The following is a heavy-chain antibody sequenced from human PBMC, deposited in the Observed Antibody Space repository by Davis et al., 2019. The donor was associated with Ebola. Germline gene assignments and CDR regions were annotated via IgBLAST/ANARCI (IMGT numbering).Heavy chain of an antibody. V-gene: IGHV1-69*10. CDR2: IIPILGIA. CDR1: GGTFSSYA. CDR3: ARVPMTTGYYYYYYMDV. J-gene: IGHJ6*03. D-gene: IGHD4-17*01. Sequence: SVKVSCKASGGTFSSYAISWVRQAPGQGLEWMGGIIPILGIANYAQKFQGRVTITADESTSTAYMELSSLRSEDTAVYYCARVPMTTGYYYYYYMDVWGKGTTVTVSS.